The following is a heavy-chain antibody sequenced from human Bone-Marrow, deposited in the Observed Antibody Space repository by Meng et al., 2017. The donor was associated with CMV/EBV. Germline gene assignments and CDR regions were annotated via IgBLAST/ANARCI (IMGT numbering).Heavy chain of an antibody. CDR1: GGSFSSGSYY. V-gene: IGHV4-61*01. CDR2: IYYSGST. Sequence: GSLRLSCTVSGGSFSSGSYYWSWIRQPPGKGLEWIGYIYYSGSTNYNPSLKSRVTISVDTSKNQFSLKLSSVTAADTAVYYCARPLITMVRGGFDYWGQGTLVTASS. D-gene: IGHD3-10*01. CDR3: ARPLITMVRGGFDY. J-gene: IGHJ4*02.